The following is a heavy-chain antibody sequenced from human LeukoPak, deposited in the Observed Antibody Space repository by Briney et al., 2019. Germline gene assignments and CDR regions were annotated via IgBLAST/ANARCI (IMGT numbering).Heavy chain of an antibody. CDR3: ARELH. CDR2: IYSGGTT. J-gene: IGHJ4*02. CDR1: GFTVSSNY. D-gene: IGHD1-26*01. Sequence: GGSLRLSCAAYGFTVSSNYMNWVRQAPGKGLEWVSVIYSGGTTYYADSVKGRFTISRDNSKNTLYLQMNSLGAGDTAVYYCARELHLGQGTLVTVSS. V-gene: IGHV3-66*02.